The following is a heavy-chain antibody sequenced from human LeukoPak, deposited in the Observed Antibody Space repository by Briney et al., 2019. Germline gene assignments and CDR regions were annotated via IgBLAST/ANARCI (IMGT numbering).Heavy chain of an antibody. CDR1: GGSISSGDYY. CDR2: IYYSGST. J-gene: IGHJ4*02. V-gene: IGHV4-31*03. Sequence: SEALSLTCTVSGGSISSGDYYWSWIRQPPGKGLEWIGYIYYSGSTYYNPSLKSRVTISVDTSKNQFSLKLSSVTAADTAVYYCARDGQAAAGSDGIDYWGQGTLVTVSS. D-gene: IGHD6-13*01. CDR3: ARDGQAAAGSDGIDY.